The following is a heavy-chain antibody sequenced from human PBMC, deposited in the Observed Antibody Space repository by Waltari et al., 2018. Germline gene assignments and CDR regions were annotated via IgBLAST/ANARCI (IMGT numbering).Heavy chain of an antibody. CDR2: IIPILRTA. CDR3: ARGDSYGSADGFDI. V-gene: IGHV1-69*08. Sequence: QVQLVQSGAEVKKPGSSVKVSCTASGGIFSSYTLSWVRQATGQGLEWMGRIIPILRTANYAQKFQVRFTITADKSTSTAYMELSSLRSEDTAVYYCARGDSYGSADGFDIWGQGTMVTVSS. J-gene: IGHJ3*02. D-gene: IGHD5-18*01. CDR1: GGIFSSYT.